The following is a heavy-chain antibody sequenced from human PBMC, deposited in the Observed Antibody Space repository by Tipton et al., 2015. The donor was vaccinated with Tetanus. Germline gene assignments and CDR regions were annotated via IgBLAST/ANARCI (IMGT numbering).Heavy chain of an antibody. V-gene: IGHV3-66*01. CDR3: ARDGAFDY. J-gene: IGHJ4*02. D-gene: IGHD3-16*01. Sequence: SLRLSCAASGFTVSSNYMNWVRQAPGKGLEWVSVIYSVGSTYYADSVKGRFTISRDNFKNTLYLQMNSLRAEDTAVYYCARDGAFDYWGQGTLVTVSS. CDR2: IYSVGST. CDR1: GFTVSSNY.